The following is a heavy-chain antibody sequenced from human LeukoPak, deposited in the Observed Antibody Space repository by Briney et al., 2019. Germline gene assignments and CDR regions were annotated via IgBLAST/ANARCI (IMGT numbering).Heavy chain of an antibody. CDR3: ATATGSGWYWFDP. J-gene: IGHJ5*02. CDR2: FDPEDGET. Sequence: ASVKVSCKVSRYTLTELSMHWVRQPPGKGLEWMGGFDPEDGETIYAQKFQGRVTMTEDTSTDTAYMELSSLRSEDTAVYYCATATGSGWYWFDPWGQGTLVTVSS. V-gene: IGHV1-24*01. CDR1: RYTLTELS. D-gene: IGHD6-19*01.